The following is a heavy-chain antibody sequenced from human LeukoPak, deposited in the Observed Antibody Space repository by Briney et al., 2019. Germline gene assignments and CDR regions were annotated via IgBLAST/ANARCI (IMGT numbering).Heavy chain of an antibody. CDR1: GFTFSSYG. Sequence: GRSLRLSCAASGFTFSSYGMHWVRQAPSKGLEWVAVIWYDGSNKYYADSVKGRFTISRDNSKNTLYLQMNSLRAEDTAVYYCARDDCSGGSCYSGAFDYWGQGTLVTVSS. CDR2: IWYDGSNK. D-gene: IGHD2-15*01. CDR3: ARDDCSGGSCYSGAFDY. J-gene: IGHJ4*02. V-gene: IGHV3-33*01.